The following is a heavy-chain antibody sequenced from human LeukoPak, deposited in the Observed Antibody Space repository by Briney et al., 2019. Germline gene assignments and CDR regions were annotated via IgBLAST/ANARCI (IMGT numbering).Heavy chain of an antibody. CDR1: GYTFTGYY. Sequence: ASVTVSCKASGYTFTGYYIHWVRQAPGQGLEGMAFINPDSGDSYSAPKFQGRVTMTRDTSISTASMEVRWLTSDDTAVYYCATGVATAFTYWGQGTLVTVSS. J-gene: IGHJ4*02. CDR3: ATGVATAFTY. D-gene: IGHD5-12*01. V-gene: IGHV1-2*02. CDR2: INPDSGDS.